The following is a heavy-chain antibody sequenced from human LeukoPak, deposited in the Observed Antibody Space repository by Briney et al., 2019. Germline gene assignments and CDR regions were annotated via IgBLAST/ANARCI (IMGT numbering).Heavy chain of an antibody. D-gene: IGHD3-10*01. V-gene: IGHV4-39*07. Sequence: SETLSLTCSVSAASIERSTYYWGWIRQPPGKGLEWIGSVYYSGSTYYNSALKSRVTISVDTSKNQFSLKLSSVTTADTAVYSCARGACVRDHCYGLGNYREGVYYFDYWGQGTLVTVSS. CDR3: ARGACVRDHCYGLGNYREGVYYFDY. CDR1: AASIERSTYY. CDR2: VYYSGST. J-gene: IGHJ4*02.